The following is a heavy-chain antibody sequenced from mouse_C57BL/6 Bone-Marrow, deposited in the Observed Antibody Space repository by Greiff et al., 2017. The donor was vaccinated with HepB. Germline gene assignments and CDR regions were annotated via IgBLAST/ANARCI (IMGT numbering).Heavy chain of an antibody. D-gene: IGHD2-3*01. V-gene: IGHV14-4*01. CDR3: TTWGIYDGYPAWFAY. CDR2: IDPENGDT. CDR1: GFNIKDDY. Sequence: EVKLMESGAELVRPGASVKLSCTASGFNIKDDYMHWVKQRPEQGLEWIGWIDPENGDTEYASKFQGKATITADTSSNTAYLQLSSLTSEDTAVYYCTTWGIYDGYPAWFAYWGQGTLVTVSA. J-gene: IGHJ3*01.